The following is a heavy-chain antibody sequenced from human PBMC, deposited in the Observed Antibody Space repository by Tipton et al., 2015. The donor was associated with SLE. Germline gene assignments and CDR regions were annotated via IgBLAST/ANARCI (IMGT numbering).Heavy chain of an antibody. CDR1: GFTFSSYG. CDR3: TKEDHYGDSAPRYFGL. J-gene: IGHJ2*01. Sequence: SLRLSCAASGFTFSSYGMHWVRQAPGKGLEWVAVIWYDGSNKYYVDSVKGRFTISRDNSKNTLYLQMNSLRAGDTAVYYCTKEDHYGDSAPRYFGLWGRGPLVTVSS. V-gene: IGHV3-30*18. CDR2: IWYDGSNK. D-gene: IGHD4-17*01.